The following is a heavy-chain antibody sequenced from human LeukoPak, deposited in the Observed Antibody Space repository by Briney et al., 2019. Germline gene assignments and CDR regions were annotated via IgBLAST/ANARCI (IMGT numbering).Heavy chain of an antibody. J-gene: IGHJ3*02. CDR2: IYPGDSYT. CDR1: GSSFTSYW. V-gene: IGHV5-51*01. Sequence: GEALKISCKGSGSSFTSYWIAWVRQMPGKGLEWMGIIYPGDSYTTYSPSFQGQVTISADKSISTAYLQWRSLKASDTAMYYCARRSGSDALDIWGQGTMVTVSS. D-gene: IGHD3-10*01. CDR3: ARRSGSDALDI.